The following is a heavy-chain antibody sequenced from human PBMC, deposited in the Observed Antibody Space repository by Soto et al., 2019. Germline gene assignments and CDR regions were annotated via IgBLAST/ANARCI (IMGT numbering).Heavy chain of an antibody. CDR2: IYWDDDE. Sequence: QITLKESGPTLVKPTQTLTLTCTFSGFSLTTRGVGVGWIRQPPGKALEWLALIYWDDDEGYSPFLKSRLTXAXDXXKNHVVLTITNMDPVDTATYYCAHRPRGFSYYFDYWGQGTLVTVSS. CDR1: GFSLTTRGVG. J-gene: IGHJ4*02. V-gene: IGHV2-5*02. D-gene: IGHD3-10*01. CDR3: AHRPRGFSYYFDY.